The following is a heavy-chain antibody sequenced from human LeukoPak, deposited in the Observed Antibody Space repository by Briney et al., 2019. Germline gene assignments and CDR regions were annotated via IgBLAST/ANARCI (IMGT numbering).Heavy chain of an antibody. V-gene: IGHV4-39*01. CDR2: VYYSGST. J-gene: IGHJ5*02. D-gene: IGHD2-21*02. Sequence: PSETLSLTCNVSGDSITSGAFYWAWIRQSPGKGLEWIGNVYYSGSTQYNPSLRGRVSISMDKTKNQFSLNLNSVSVTDTAIYYCAGRDCAAWFDPWGQGTLVTVSS. CDR3: AGRDCAAWFDP. CDR1: GDSITSGAFY.